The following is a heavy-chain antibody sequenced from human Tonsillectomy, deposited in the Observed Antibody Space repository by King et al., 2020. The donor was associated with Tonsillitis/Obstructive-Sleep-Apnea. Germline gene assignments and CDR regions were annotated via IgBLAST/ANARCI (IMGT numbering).Heavy chain of an antibody. CDR2: IYWDDDK. CDR1: GFSLSTSGVG. D-gene: IGHD3-3*02. J-gene: IGHJ4*02. Sequence: VTLKESGPTLVKPTQTLTLTCTFSGFSLSTSGVGVGWIRQPPGKALEWLALIYWDDDKRYSPSLNSRLTITKDTSKNQVVLTMTNMDPVDTATYYCAHRQIAFGSRYFDYWGQGTLVTVSS. V-gene: IGHV2-5*02. CDR3: AHRQIAFGSRYFDY.